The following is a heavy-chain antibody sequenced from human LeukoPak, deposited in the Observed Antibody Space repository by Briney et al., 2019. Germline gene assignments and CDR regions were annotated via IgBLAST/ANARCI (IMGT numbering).Heavy chain of an antibody. V-gene: IGHV3-48*03. Sequence: GGSLRLSCAASGFTFSSYEMNWVRQAPGKGLEWVSYISSSGSTIYYAGSVKGRFTISRDNAKNSLYLQMNSLRAEDTAVYYCARAAPLDLTPYYYYGMDVWGQGTTVTVSS. CDR2: ISSSGSTI. CDR3: ARAAPLDLTPYYYYGMDV. J-gene: IGHJ6*02. CDR1: GFTFSSYE. D-gene: IGHD3-3*01.